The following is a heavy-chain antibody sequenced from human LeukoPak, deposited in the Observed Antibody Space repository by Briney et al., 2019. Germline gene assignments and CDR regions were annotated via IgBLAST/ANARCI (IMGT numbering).Heavy chain of an antibody. J-gene: IGHJ4*02. CDR2: ISSSSGTI. CDR3: ARDSYGDYRSFDY. V-gene: IGHV3-48*02. Sequence: GGSLRLSCAASGSTFSSYSMNWVRQAPGKGLEWVSYISSSSGTIYYADSVKGRFTISRDNAKNSLYLQMNSLRDEDTAVYYCARDSYGDYRSFDYWGQGTLVTVSS. CDR1: GSTFSSYS. D-gene: IGHD4-17*01.